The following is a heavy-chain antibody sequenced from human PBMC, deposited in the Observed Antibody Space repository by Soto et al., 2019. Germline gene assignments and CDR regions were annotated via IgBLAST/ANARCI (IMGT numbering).Heavy chain of an antibody. Sequence: SETLSLTCTVSGGSISSGGYYWSWIRQHPGKGLGWIGYIYYSGSTYYNPSLKSRVTISVDTSKNQFSLKLSSVTAADTAVYYCARGYSGYEYYFDYWGQGTLVTVSS. V-gene: IGHV4-31*03. J-gene: IGHJ4*02. CDR1: GGSISSGGYY. CDR3: ARGYSGYEYYFDY. D-gene: IGHD5-12*01. CDR2: IYYSGST.